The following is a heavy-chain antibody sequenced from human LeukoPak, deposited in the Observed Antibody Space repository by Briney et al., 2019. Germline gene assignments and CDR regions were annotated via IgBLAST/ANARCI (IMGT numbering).Heavy chain of an antibody. D-gene: IGHD5-18*01. Sequence: ASVKVSCKASGGTFSSYAISWVRQAPGQGLEWMGGIIPIFGTANYAQKFQGRVTITADESTSTAYMELSSLRSEDTAVYYCASTTAMGPYYYMDVWGKGTTVTVSS. CDR3: ASTTAMGPYYYMDV. V-gene: IGHV1-69*13. CDR1: GGTFSSYA. CDR2: IIPIFGTA. J-gene: IGHJ6*03.